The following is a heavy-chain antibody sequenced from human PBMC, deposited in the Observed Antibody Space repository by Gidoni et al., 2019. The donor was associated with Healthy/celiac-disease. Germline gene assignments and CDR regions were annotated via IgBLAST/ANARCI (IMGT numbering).Heavy chain of an antibody. Sequence: EVQLVESGGGLVQPGGSLRLSCAASGFTFSSYWMSWVRQAPGKGLEWVANIKQDGSEKYYVDSVKGRFTISRDNAKNSLYLQMNSLRAEDTAVYYCARDLRYCSGGSCYLGWFDPWGQGTLVTVSS. CDR1: GFTFSSYW. V-gene: IGHV3-7*01. CDR3: ARDLRYCSGGSCYLGWFDP. CDR2: IKQDGSEK. J-gene: IGHJ5*02. D-gene: IGHD2-15*01.